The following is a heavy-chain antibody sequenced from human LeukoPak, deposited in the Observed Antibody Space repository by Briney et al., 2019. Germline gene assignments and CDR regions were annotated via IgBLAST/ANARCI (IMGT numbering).Heavy chain of an antibody. CDR1: GFTFSSYG. J-gene: IGHJ4*02. D-gene: IGHD5-12*01. CDR2: IRYDGSNK. Sequence: GGSLRLSCAASGFTFSSYGMHWVRQAPGKGLEWVAFIRYDGSNKYYADSVKGRFTISRDNSKNTLYLQMNSLRAEDTAVYYCAKGRGGLYSGYDNWGQGTLVTVSS. CDR3: AKGRGGLYSGYDN. V-gene: IGHV3-30*02.